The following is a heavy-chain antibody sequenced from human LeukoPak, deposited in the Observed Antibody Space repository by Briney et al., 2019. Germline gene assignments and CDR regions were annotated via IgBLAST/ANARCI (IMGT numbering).Heavy chain of an antibody. V-gene: IGHV4-39*01. D-gene: IGHD3-16*01. Sequence: SETLSLTCTVSGGSISTSRYYWGWIRQPPGKGLEWIGSIYYSGTTYYNLSLKSRVPISVDTSRNQFSLRLSSVTAADTAVYYCARGGSRLTTAGDLDYWGQGTLVTVSS. CDR2: IYYSGTT. CDR1: GGSISTSRYY. CDR3: ARGGSRLTTAGDLDY. J-gene: IGHJ4*02.